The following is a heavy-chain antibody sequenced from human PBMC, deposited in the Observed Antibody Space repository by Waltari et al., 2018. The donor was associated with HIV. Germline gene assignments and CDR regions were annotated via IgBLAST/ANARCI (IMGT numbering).Heavy chain of an antibody. CDR1: GFTVSSYY. V-gene: IGHV3-66*01. J-gene: IGHJ6*02. CDR2: IYSGGST. Sequence: EVQRVESGGGLVQTGGSLRLHGAASGFTVSSYYVSWVRQAPGRGLEWVSVIYSGGSTYYADSVKGRFTISRDNSKNTLYLQMNSLRAEDTAVYYCASIAYCGGDCYPRGMDVWGQGTTVTVSS. CDR3: ASIAYCGGDCYPRGMDV. D-gene: IGHD2-21*02.